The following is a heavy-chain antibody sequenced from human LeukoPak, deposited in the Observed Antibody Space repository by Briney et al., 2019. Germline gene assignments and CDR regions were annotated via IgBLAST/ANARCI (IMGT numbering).Heavy chain of an antibody. V-gene: IGHV4-39*01. CDR3: ATVDYYYYGMDV. Sequence: PSETLSLTCTVSGGSISGSSYYWGWIRQPPGKGLGWIGSVCYSGSTYYNPSLKSRVTISVDTSKNQFSLKLSSVTAADTAVYYCATVDYYYYGMDVWGQGTTVTVSS. CDR1: GGSISGSSYY. J-gene: IGHJ6*02. CDR2: VCYSGST.